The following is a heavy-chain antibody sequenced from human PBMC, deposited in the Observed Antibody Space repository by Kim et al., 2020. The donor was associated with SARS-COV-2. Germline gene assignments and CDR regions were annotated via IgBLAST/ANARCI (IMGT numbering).Heavy chain of an antibody. V-gene: IGHV3-53*01. CDR3: AREGYYGSGSYYIPLAFDI. CDR1: GFTVSSNY. Sequence: GGSLRLSCAASGFTVSSNYMSWVRQAPGKGLEWVSVIYSGGSTYYADSVKGRFTISRDNSKNTLYLQMNSLRAEDTAVYYCAREGYYGSGSYYIPLAFDIWGQGTMVTVSS. CDR2: IYSGGST. D-gene: IGHD3-10*01. J-gene: IGHJ3*02.